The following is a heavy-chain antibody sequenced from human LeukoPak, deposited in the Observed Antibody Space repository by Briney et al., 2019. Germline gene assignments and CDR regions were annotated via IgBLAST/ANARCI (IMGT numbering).Heavy chain of an antibody. CDR2: INTDGRIS. CDR3: ARGYGDYPRASVSHFDY. Sequence: GGSLRLSCVASGFSFRNYAIHWVRQAPGKGLEYVSVINTDGRISYYADSVKGRFTISRDSVKNSLFLQMRSLRVEDTAVYYCARGYGDYPRASVSHFDYWGQGTLVTVSS. J-gene: IGHJ4*02. D-gene: IGHD4-17*01. CDR1: GFSFRNYA. V-gene: IGHV3-64*02.